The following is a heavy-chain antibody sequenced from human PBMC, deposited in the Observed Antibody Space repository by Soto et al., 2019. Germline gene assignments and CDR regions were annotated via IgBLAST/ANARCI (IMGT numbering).Heavy chain of an antibody. CDR3: ARERFECRGGSCYYGDYYMDG. CDR1: GGSISSYY. V-gene: IGHV4-59*01. J-gene: IGHJ6*03. CDR2: IYYSGST. Sequence: SETLSLTCTVSGGSISSYYWSWIRQPPGKGLEWIGYIYYSGSTNYNPSLKSRVTISVDTSKNQFSLKLSSVTAADTAVYYCARERFECRGGSCYYGDYYMDGWGKGTTVTVAS. D-gene: IGHD2-15*01.